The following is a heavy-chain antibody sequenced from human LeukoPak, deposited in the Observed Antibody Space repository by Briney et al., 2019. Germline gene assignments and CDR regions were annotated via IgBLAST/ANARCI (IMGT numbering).Heavy chain of an antibody. CDR1: GFTFSSYW. J-gene: IGHJ5*02. CDR3: ARGGYSSSWYGSNWFDP. CDR2: INSDGSST. Sequence: PGGSLRLSCAASGFTFSSYWMHWVRQAPGKGLVWVSRINSDGSSTNYADSVKGRFTISRDNAKNTLYLQMNSLRAEDTAVYYCARGGYSSSWYGSNWFDPWGQGTLVTVSS. V-gene: IGHV3-74*01. D-gene: IGHD6-13*01.